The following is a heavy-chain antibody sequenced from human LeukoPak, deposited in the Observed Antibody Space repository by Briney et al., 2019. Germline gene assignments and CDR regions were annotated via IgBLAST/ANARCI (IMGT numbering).Heavy chain of an antibody. CDR3: TKDPLDY. CDR1: GFTLSSYM. Sequence: GGSLRLSCVASGFTLSSYMMSWVRQAPGKGLEWVSGISGSAGGTFYSDSVRGRFTISRDSPKNTLYLQMNSLRVEDTAVYYCTKDPLDYWGQGTLATVSS. J-gene: IGHJ4*02. CDR2: ISGSAGGT. V-gene: IGHV3-23*01.